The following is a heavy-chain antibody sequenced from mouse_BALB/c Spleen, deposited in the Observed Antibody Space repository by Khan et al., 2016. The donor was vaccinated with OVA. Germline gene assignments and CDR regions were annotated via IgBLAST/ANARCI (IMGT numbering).Heavy chain of an antibody. CDR3: TRGGYGSFAY. V-gene: IGHV1-69*02. Sequence: QVQLQQPGAELVRPGASVKLSCKASGYIFTSYLINWVKQRPGQGLEWIGSIFPSDISTSYSQKFKDKATLTVDKSSSTAYMQLSSPTSEDSAVYYCTRGGYGSFAYWGQGTLVTVSA. CDR2: IFPSDIST. J-gene: IGHJ3*01. CDR1: GYIFTSYL. D-gene: IGHD1-1*01.